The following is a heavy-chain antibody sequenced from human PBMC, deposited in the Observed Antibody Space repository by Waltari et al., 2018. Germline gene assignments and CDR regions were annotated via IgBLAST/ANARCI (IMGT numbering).Heavy chain of an antibody. D-gene: IGHD1-20*01. Sequence: EVQLLASGGGLVPPGGSLTLSCGVSGFTFIRHVINWVRRSPGPGLQWVAANTISDATYHADSVKGRFTISRDTSKDTVYLQMNSLRAEDTAVYYCAKPFYNWDDPLESWGPGTLVTVSS. J-gene: IGHJ5*02. V-gene: IGHV3-23*01. CDR3: AKPFYNWDDPLES. CDR2: NTISDAT. CDR1: GFTFIRHV.